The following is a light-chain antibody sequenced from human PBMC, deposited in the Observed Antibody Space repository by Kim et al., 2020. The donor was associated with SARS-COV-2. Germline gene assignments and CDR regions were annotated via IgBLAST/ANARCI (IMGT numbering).Light chain of an antibody. CDR1: RSNIGSNS. CDR2: LNS. J-gene: IGLJ2*01. Sequence: ELTQPPSTSGIPGQRVTISCSGGRSNIGSNSVSWFQQLPRTAPKLLISLNSQRPSGVPDRISGSKSGTSASLAISDLRSEDEADYYCATWDDSLNGPVFGGGTQLTVL. V-gene: IGLV1-44*01. CDR3: ATWDDSLNGPV.